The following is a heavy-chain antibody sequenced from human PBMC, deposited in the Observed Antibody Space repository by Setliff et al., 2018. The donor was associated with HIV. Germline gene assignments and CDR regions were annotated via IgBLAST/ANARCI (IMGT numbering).Heavy chain of an antibody. J-gene: IGHJ6*02. CDR1: GGSFSGYY. CDR3: ARREGYGMDV. Sequence: PSETLSLTCAVYGGSFSGYYWSWIRQPPGKGLEWIGEIIHSGSTNYNPSLKSRVTISVDMSKNQFSLKPSSVTAADTAVYYCARREGYGMDVWGQGTTVTVSS. CDR2: IIHSGST. V-gene: IGHV4-34*12.